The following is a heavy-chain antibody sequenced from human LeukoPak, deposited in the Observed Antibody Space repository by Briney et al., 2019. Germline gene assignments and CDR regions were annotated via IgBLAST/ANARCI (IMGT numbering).Heavy chain of an antibody. D-gene: IGHD3-9*01. Sequence: GGSLRLSCAASGFTFSSYAMHWVRQAPGKGLEWVAVISYDGSNKYYADSVKGRFTISRDNSKNTLYLQMNSLRAEDTAVYYCARDRPFDILTGYSYYFDYWGQGTLVTVSS. V-gene: IGHV3-30*04. CDR2: ISYDGSNK. CDR3: ARDRPFDILTGYSYYFDY. CDR1: GFTFSSYA. J-gene: IGHJ4*02.